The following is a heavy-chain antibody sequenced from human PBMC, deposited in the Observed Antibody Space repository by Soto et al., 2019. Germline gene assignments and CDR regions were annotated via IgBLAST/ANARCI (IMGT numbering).Heavy chain of an antibody. CDR3: ATLPTRIVPVTTEMPT. CDR1: GTSISSTFC. CDR2: IYHTGST. D-gene: IGHD2-8*02. J-gene: IGHJ5*02. V-gene: IGHV4-4*02. Sequence: SETLSLTCAVSGTSISSTFCWTWVRQTPGKGLGWIGEIYHTGSTKYNPSRRSQGTSSGDNCNNHFSLYLRSVNGADTAVYYCATLPTRIVPVTTEMPTWGQ.